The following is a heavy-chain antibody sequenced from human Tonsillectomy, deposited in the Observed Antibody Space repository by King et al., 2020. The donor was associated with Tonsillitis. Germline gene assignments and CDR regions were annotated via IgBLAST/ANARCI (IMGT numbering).Heavy chain of an antibody. CDR1: GGSISSYY. Sequence: VQLQESGPGLVKPSETLSLICTVSGGSISSYYWSWIRQPPGKGLEWIGYIHDSGSTNYNPSLKSRVTISIDTSKNQFSLKLSSVTAADTAVYYCARVGDGGNLYFDYWGQGILVTVSS. D-gene: IGHD4-23*01. CDR3: ARVGDGGNLYFDY. V-gene: IGHV4-59*01. CDR2: IHDSGST. J-gene: IGHJ4*02.